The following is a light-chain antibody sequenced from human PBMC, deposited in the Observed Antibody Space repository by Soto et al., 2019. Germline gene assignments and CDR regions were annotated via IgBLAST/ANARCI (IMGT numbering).Light chain of an antibody. Sequence: QSALTQPASVSGSPGQSITISCTGTSSDVGSYNLVSWYQQHPGKAPKLMIYEGSNRPSGVSNRFSGSKSGNTASLTISWLQADDEADDYCCTSEGSSTPYVFGTGTKLTVL. CDR2: EGS. CDR3: CTSEGSSTPYV. J-gene: IGLJ1*01. V-gene: IGLV2-23*01. CDR1: SSDVGSYNL.